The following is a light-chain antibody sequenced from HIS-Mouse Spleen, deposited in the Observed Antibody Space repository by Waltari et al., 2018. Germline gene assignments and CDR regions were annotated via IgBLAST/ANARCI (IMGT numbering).Light chain of an antibody. J-gene: IGLJ3*02. CDR1: SSDVGGYNY. CDR2: EVS. V-gene: IGLV2-14*01. CDR3: SSYTSSSTLDV. Sequence: QSALTQPASVSGSPGQSITISCPGTSSDVGGYNYVSWYQQHPGKAPKLMIYEVSNRPSGVSNRFSGSKSGNTASLTIYGLQAEDEADYYCSSYTSSSTLDVFGGGTKLTVL.